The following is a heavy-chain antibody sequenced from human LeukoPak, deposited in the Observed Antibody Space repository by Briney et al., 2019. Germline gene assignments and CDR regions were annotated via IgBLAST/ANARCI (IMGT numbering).Heavy chain of an antibody. Sequence: GGSLRLSCAASGFTFSSFALSWVRQAPGKGLEWVSVISGSGGTIFYADSVKGRFTISRDNSENTLYLQMSSLRAEDKAVYSGAKGARSAVLDVFDIWGQGTMITVSS. V-gene: IGHV3-23*01. CDR1: GFTFSSFA. CDR3: AKGARSAVLDVFDI. J-gene: IGHJ3*02. D-gene: IGHD5-12*01. CDR2: ISGSGGTI.